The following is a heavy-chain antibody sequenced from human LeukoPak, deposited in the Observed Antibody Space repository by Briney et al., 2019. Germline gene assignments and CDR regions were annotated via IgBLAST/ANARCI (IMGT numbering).Heavy chain of an antibody. Sequence: SVKVSCKASGFTFSSSTMQWVRQARGQRLEWIGWIVVGSGNTNYAQKFQERVTISRDMSTSTAYMELSSLRSEDTAVYYCARESFASSSSLNGDFDYWGQGILVTVSS. CDR3: ARESFASSSSLNGDFDY. CDR2: IVVGSGNT. V-gene: IGHV1-58*02. J-gene: IGHJ4*02. CDR1: GFTFSSST. D-gene: IGHD6-13*01.